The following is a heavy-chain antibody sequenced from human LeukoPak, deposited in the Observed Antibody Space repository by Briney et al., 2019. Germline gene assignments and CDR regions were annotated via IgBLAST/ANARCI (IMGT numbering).Heavy chain of an antibody. CDR1: GGSISGGGYY. CDR2: IYYSGST. Sequence: PSQTLSLTCTVSGGSISGGGYYWSWIRQHPGKGLEWIGYIYYSGSTYYNPSLKSRLTISVDTSKNQFSLKLGSVTAADTAVYYCARATSPIVYDSFDPWGQGTLVTVSS. J-gene: IGHJ5*02. V-gene: IGHV4-31*03. CDR3: ARATSPIVYDSFDP. D-gene: IGHD5/OR15-5a*01.